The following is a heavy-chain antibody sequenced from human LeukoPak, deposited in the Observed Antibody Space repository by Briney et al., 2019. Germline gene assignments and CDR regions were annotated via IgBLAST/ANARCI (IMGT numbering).Heavy chain of an antibody. J-gene: IGHJ4*02. Sequence: GGCLRLSCAASGFTFSSYWMHWVRQAPGKGLEWVAVISKDGSDKYYPGSVRGRFTISRDNSKNTIYLQMDSLRAEDTAIYYCARDYWWNYDYWGQGTLVTVSS. CDR1: GFTFSSYW. CDR3: ARDYWWNYDY. D-gene: IGHD1-7*01. CDR2: ISKDGSDK. V-gene: IGHV3-30-3*01.